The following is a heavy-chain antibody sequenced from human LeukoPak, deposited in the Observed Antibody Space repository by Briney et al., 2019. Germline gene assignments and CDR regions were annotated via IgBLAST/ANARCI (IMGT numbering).Heavy chain of an antibody. J-gene: IGHJ4*02. CDR1: GFTLSSNY. CDR3: ARDLYSGYDWGFDY. CDR2: IYSGGST. Sequence: GGSLTLSCAVSGFTLSSNYTSWVRQAPGKGLEWVSVIYSGGSTYYADSVKGRFTISRDNSKNTLYLQMNSLRAEDTAVYYCARDLYSGYDWGFDYWGQGTLVTVSS. V-gene: IGHV3-66*01. D-gene: IGHD5-12*01.